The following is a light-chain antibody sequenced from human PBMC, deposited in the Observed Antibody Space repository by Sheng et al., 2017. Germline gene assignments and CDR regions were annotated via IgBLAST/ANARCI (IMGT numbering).Light chain of an antibody. CDR1: SSDVGGYNY. CDR2: DVS. Sequence: QSALTQPASVSGSPGQSITISCTGTSSDVGGYNYVSLYQQHPGKVPKLMIYDVSNRPSGVSNRFSGSKSGNTASLTISGLQAEDEADYYCSSYARSSPLVFGGGTKLTVL. CDR3: SSYARSSPLV. V-gene: IGLV2-14*03. J-gene: IGLJ3*02.